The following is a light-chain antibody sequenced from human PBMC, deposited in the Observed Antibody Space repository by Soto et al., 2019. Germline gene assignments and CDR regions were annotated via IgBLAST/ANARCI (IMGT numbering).Light chain of an antibody. CDR2: RNN. Sequence: QSVLTQPPSASGTPGQRVTISCXGXSXXIGSNYVYWYQQLPGTAPKLLIYRNNQRPSVVPDRFSGSKSGTSASLAISGLRSEDEADYYCAAWDDSLSGVVFGGGTKLTVL. V-gene: IGLV1-47*01. J-gene: IGLJ2*01. CDR1: SXXIGSNY. CDR3: AAWDDSLSGVV.